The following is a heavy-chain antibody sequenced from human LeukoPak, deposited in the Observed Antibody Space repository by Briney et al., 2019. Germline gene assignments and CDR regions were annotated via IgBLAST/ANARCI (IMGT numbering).Heavy chain of an antibody. J-gene: IGHJ6*03. CDR3: ARDRGGKYSYYYYSMDV. CDR2: MLSDGSKK. V-gene: IGHV3-30*02. D-gene: IGHD2/OR15-2a*01. Sequence: PGGSLRLSCAASGFTLTSYGMHWVRQVPGKGLEWVTFMLSDGSKKLYADSVKGRFTVSRDNSRNTLYLLMTSLRAEDTGVYYCARDRGGKYSYYYYSMDVWGDGTTVT. CDR1: GFTLTSYG.